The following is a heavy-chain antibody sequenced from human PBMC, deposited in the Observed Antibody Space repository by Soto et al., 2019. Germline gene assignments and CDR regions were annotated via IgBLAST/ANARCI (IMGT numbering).Heavy chain of an antibody. V-gene: IGHV3-74*03. Sequence: PGGSLRLSCAAFGFSYSSYWMHWVRQATGEGLVWVSYIKPDGSTTKDADSVKGRFTISSDNSKNTLYLQMNSLRAEVTAVYYCARRYGTGRPYDYYGMDVWGQGTTVTVSS. D-gene: IGHD3-10*01. CDR2: IKPDGSTT. J-gene: IGHJ6*02. CDR3: ARRYGTGRPYDYYGMDV. CDR1: GFSYSSYW.